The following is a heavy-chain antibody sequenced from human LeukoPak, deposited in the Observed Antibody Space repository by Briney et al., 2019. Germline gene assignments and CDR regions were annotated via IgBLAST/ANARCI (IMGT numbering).Heavy chain of an antibody. CDR1: GLTFSSYG. CDR3: AKGDSSSWALFDY. Sequence: GGSLRLSCAASGLTFSSYGMHWVRQASGKGLEWVAFIRYDGSNKYYADSVKGQFTISRDNSKNTLYLQMNSLRAEDTAVYYCAKGDSSSWALFDYWGQGTLVTVSS. CDR2: IRYDGSNK. D-gene: IGHD6-13*01. V-gene: IGHV3-30*02. J-gene: IGHJ4*02.